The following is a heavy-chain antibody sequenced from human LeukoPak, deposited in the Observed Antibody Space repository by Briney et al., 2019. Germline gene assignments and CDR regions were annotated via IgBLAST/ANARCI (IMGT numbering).Heavy chain of an antibody. CDR1: GGSISSSSYY. D-gene: IGHD2-2*01. CDR2: IYYSGST. CDR3: ARHCGSTSCYAPDY. J-gene: IGHJ4*02. V-gene: IGHV4-39*01. Sequence: PSETLSLTCTVSGGSISSSSYYWGWIRQPPGKGLEWIGSIYYSGSTYYNPSLKSRVTISVDTSKNLFSLKLSSVTAADTAVYHCARHCGSTSCYAPDYWGQGTLVTVSS.